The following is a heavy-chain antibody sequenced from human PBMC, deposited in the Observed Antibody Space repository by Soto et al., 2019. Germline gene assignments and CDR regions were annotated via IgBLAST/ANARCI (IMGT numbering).Heavy chain of an antibody. V-gene: IGHV3-33*01. Sequence: QVQLVESGGGVVQPGRSLRLSCAASGFTFSSYGMHWVRQAPGKGLEWVAVIWYDGSNKYYADSVKGRFTISRDNSKHPLYLQMNSLRAEDTTVSYWARDGWAAAGNLGWFDHWGQGTLVTVSS. CDR1: GFTFSSYG. D-gene: IGHD6-13*01. J-gene: IGHJ5*02. CDR2: IWYDGSNK. CDR3: ARDGWAAAGNLGWFDH.